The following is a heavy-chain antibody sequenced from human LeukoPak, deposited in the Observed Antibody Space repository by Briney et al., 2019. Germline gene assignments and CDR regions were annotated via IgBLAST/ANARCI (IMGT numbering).Heavy chain of an antibody. CDR2: IKQDGSEK. Sequence: GGSLRLSCVASAFTFNNYWMHWVRQAPGKGLEWVANIKQDGSEKYYVDSVKGRFTISRDNAKNSLYLQMNSLRAEDTAVYYCASLPNSGSRWYMPVHWGQGTLVSVSS. J-gene: IGHJ1*01. CDR1: AFTFNNYW. CDR3: ASLPNSGSRWYMPVH. V-gene: IGHV3-7*01. D-gene: IGHD2-8*01.